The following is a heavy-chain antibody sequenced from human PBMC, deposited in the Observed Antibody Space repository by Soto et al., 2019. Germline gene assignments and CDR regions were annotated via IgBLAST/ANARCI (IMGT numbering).Heavy chain of an antibody. Sequence: EVQLVESGGGLVQPGGSLRLSCAASGFTFSSYSVNWVRQAPGKGLEWISYISGSTTTIYYADSVKGRFTISRDKAKNSLYSQMNSLRDEDTAVYYCARAPVDYGMDVWGQGTTVTVSS. CDR3: ARAPVDYGMDV. D-gene: IGHD6-19*01. J-gene: IGHJ6*02. CDR2: ISGSTTTI. CDR1: GFTFSSYS. V-gene: IGHV3-48*02.